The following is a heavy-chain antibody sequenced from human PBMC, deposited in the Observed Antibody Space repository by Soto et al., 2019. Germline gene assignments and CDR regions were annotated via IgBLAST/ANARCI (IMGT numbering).Heavy chain of an antibody. J-gene: IGHJ5*02. CDR3: AKGDTTGTT. V-gene: IGHV3-30*18. Sequence: QVQLVESGGGVVQPGRSLRLSCAASGITFSNYGMPWVRQAPGKGLEWVAVIAYDGRNTDYSDSVKGRFTISRDNSKKTLYLQMDRLRAEDTAVYYCAKGDTTGTTWGQGTLVTVSS. D-gene: IGHD1-1*01. CDR2: IAYDGRNT. CDR1: GITFSNYG.